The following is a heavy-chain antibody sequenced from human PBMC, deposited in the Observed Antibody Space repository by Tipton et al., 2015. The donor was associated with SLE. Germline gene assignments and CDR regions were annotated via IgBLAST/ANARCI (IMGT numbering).Heavy chain of an antibody. CDR2: ISGDNDNT. CDR1: GYTFTNYG. D-gene: IGHD4/OR15-4a*01. V-gene: IGHV1-18*01. Sequence: QLVQSGPEVKKPGSSVKVSCKASGYTFTNYGISWVRQAPGQGLEWMGWISGDNDNTNYAQRLQGRVTMTTDTSTSTAYMELRSLTSDDTAVYYCARSRGANGPDYWGQGTLVTVSS. CDR3: ARSRGANGPDY. J-gene: IGHJ4*02.